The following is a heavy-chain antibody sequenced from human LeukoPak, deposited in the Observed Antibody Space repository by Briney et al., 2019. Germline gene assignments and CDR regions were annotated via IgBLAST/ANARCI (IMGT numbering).Heavy chain of an antibody. D-gene: IGHD1-26*01. Sequence: PSETLSLTCTVSGYSISSGYYWGWIRQPPGKGLEWIGSIYHSGSSHYNPSLKSRVTISVDTSKDQFSLKLGSVTATDTAVYYCARAGVGATAFDYWGQGTLVTVSS. CDR3: ARAGVGATAFDY. J-gene: IGHJ4*02. V-gene: IGHV4-38-2*02. CDR1: GYSISSGYY. CDR2: IYHSGSS.